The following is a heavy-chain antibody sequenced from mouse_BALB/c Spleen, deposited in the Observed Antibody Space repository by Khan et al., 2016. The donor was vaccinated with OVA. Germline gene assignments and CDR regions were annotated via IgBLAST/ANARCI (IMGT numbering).Heavy chain of an antibody. D-gene: IGHD2-14*01. CDR3: ARGGAAYYRNDGGAMDY. V-gene: IGHV9-4*02. CDR1: GYTFTTAG. CDR2: INTNSGVP. J-gene: IGHJ4*01. Sequence: QIQLVQSGPELKKPGETVRISCKASGYTFTTAGIQWVQKMPGKGLKGIGWINTNSGVPKYAEDFKGRFAFSLETSASTAYLQITNLKNEDTATYFCARGGAAYYRNDGGAMDYWGQGTSVTVSS.